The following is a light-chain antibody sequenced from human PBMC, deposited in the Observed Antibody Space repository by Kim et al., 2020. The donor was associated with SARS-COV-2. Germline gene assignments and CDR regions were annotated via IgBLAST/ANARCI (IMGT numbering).Light chain of an antibody. CDR3: SSYTTTTTL. CDR2: NVN. V-gene: IGLV2-14*03. CDR1: SNDFGDYDS. Sequence: PGQSITISCTGTSNDFGDYDSVSWYQQHPGKAPKLMFYNVNNRPSGVSNRFSASKSGNTASLFIAGLQTEDEADYYCSSYTTTTTLFGGGTQLTVL. J-gene: IGLJ2*01.